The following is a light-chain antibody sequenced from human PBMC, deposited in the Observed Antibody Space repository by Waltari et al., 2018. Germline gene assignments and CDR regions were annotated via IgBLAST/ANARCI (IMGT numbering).Light chain of an antibody. CDR2: SAS. CDR1: QAIRTW. J-gene: IGKJ2*01. V-gene: IGKV1-12*01. Sequence: DISMTQSPSSVSASVGDRVTITCRASQAIRTWLAWYQQKPGKAPKLLIYSASSLQSAVPSRFSGSGSGTDFTLTISSLQPEDFATYYCQQAYSFPPTFGQGTKLEIK. CDR3: QQAYSFPPT.